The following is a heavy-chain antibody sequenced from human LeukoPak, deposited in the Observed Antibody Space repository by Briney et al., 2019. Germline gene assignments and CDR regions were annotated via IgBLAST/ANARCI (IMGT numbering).Heavy chain of an antibody. CDR3: AREGAPGSVGAAADY. D-gene: IGHD1-26*01. V-gene: IGHV1-69*10. CDR2: IIPLLGTA. J-gene: IGHJ4*02. CDR1: GGTFSTYA. Sequence: GASVKVSCKASGGTFSTYAISWVRQAPGQGLEWMGGIIPLLGTANYAQKFQGRVTITADKSTSTAYMELSSLRSEDTAVYYCAREGAPGSVGAAADYWGQGTLVTVSS.